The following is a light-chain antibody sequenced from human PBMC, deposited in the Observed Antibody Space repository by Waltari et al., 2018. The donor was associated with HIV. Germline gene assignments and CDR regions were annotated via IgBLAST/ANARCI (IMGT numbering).Light chain of an antibody. J-gene: IGLJ3*02. Sequence: SYELTQPPSVSVSPGQTARITCSGDALPKQYAYWYRQRPGQAPVLVIYKDTERPSWIPARFSGSSSGTTVTLTISGVQAEDEADYYCQSADSSGTYVVFGGGTKLTVL. CDR3: QSADSSGTYVV. CDR1: ALPKQY. V-gene: IGLV3-25*03. CDR2: KDT.